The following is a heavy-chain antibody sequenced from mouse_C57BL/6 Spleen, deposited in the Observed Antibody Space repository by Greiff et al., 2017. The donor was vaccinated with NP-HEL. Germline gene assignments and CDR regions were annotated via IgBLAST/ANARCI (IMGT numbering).Heavy chain of an antibody. CDR3: ARRGVNWEDYAMDY. D-gene: IGHD4-1*01. CDR1: GIAFSRYW. Sequence: EVKLVESGGGLVQPGGSLKLSCAASGIAFSRYWMSWVRRAPGKGLEWIGEINPDSSTINYAPSLKDKFIISRDNAKNTLYLQMSKVRSEDTALYYCARRGVNWEDYAMDYWGQGTSVTVSS. V-gene: IGHV4-1*01. J-gene: IGHJ4*01. CDR2: INPDSSTI.